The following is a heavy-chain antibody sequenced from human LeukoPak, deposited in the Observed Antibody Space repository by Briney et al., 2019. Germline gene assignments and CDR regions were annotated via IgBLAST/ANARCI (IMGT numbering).Heavy chain of an antibody. CDR2: IYYSGST. Sequence: SETLSLTCTVSGGPISSHYWSWIRQPPGKGLEWIGYIYYSGSTNYNPSLKSRVTISVDTSKNQFSLKLSSVTAADTAVYYCARYGSTVTFDPWGQGTLVTVSS. CDR3: ARYGSTVTFDP. D-gene: IGHD4-11*01. CDR1: GGPISSHY. V-gene: IGHV4-59*11. J-gene: IGHJ5*02.